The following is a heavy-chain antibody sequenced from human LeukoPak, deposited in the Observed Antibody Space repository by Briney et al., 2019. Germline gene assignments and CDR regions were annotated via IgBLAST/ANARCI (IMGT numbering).Heavy chain of an antibody. CDR2: IFYSGET. CDR3: ARETTGLARYFDY. V-gene: IGHV4-59*12. Sequence: SETLSLTCTVSGGSMRSYYWSWIRQPPGKGLEWIGYIFYSGETDYNPSLKSRVTISVDTSKNQFSLNLSSVTAADTAFYYCARETTGLARYFDYWGQGTLVTVSS. D-gene: IGHD4-17*01. J-gene: IGHJ4*02. CDR1: GGSMRSYY.